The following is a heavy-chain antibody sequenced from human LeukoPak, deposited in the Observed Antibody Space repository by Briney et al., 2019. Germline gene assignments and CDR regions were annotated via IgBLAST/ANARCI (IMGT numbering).Heavy chain of an antibody. Sequence: GGSLRLSCAASGFRFDDYGMNWVRQAPGKGLEWVSGINWNGGSIGYGDSVKGRFTISRDNAKSSLYLQMNSLRAEDTALYYCARGYCSGGSCWYFDYWGQGTPVTVSS. V-gene: IGHV3-20*04. CDR2: INWNGGSI. CDR1: GFRFDDYG. D-gene: IGHD2-15*01. CDR3: ARGYCSGGSCWYFDY. J-gene: IGHJ4*02.